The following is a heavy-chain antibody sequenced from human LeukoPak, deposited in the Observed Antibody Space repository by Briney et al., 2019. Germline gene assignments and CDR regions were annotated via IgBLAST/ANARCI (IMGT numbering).Heavy chain of an antibody. J-gene: IGHJ4*02. CDR2: FDPEDGET. V-gene: IGHV1-24*01. CDR3: AIARPLLPDFGY. D-gene: IGHD2-15*01. CDR1: GYTLTELS. Sequence: ASVKVSCKVSGYTLTELSMHWVRQAPGKGLEWMGGFDPEDGETIYAQKFQGRVTMTEDTSTSTVYMELSSLRSEDTAVYYCAIARPLLPDFGYWDQGTLVTVSS.